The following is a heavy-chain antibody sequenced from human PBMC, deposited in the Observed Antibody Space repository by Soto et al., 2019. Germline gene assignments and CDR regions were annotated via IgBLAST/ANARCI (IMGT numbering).Heavy chain of an antibody. CDR3: AKLPCAVYGGILVP. Sequence: QPPGKGLEWIGYVHYSGNTNYNPSLKSRVTISVDTSKNQFSLKLGSVTAADTAVYYCAKLPCAVYGGILVPWCQGTLVTVSS. D-gene: IGHD2-15*01. CDR2: VHYSGNT. V-gene: IGHV4-61*07. J-gene: IGHJ5*02.